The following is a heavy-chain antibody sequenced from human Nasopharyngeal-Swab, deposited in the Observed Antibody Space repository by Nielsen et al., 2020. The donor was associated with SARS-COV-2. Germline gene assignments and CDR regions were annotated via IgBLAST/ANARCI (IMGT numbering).Heavy chain of an antibody. J-gene: IGHJ6*03. V-gene: IGHV4-34*01. D-gene: IGHD5-12*01. CDR3: ARGRRVATLFHGWAPYYMDV. Sequence: WIRQPPGKGLEWFGQINHSGSTNYNPSLKSRVTISVDTSKNQFSLKLSSVTAADTAVYYCARGRRVATLFHGWAPYYMDVWGKGTTVTVSS. CDR2: INHSGST.